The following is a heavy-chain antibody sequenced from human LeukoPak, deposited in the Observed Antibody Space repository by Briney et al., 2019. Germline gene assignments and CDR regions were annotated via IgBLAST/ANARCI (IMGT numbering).Heavy chain of an antibody. CDR2: IIPIFGTA. J-gene: IGHJ4*02. Sequence: ASVKVSCKASGYTFTSYYMHWVRQAPGQGLEWMGGIIPIFGTANYAQKFQGRVTMTRDMSTSTVYMELSSLRSEDTAVYCCARGTIAAAGTLPGYWGQGTLVTVSS. D-gene: IGHD6-13*01. CDR3: ARGTIAAAGTLPGY. V-gene: IGHV1-46*01. CDR1: GYTFTSYY.